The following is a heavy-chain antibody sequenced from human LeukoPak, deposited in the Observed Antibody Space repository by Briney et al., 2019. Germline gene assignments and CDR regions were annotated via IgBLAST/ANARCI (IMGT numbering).Heavy chain of an antibody. Sequence: PGGSLRLSCAASGFTFSSYWMSWVRQAPGKGLEWVANIKQDGSEKYYVDSVKGRFTISRDNAKNSLYLQMNSLRAEDTAVYYCARDGSSSWPDAFDIWGQGTMATVSS. V-gene: IGHV3-7*01. J-gene: IGHJ3*02. D-gene: IGHD6-13*01. CDR2: IKQDGSEK. CDR3: ARDGSSSWPDAFDI. CDR1: GFTFSSYW.